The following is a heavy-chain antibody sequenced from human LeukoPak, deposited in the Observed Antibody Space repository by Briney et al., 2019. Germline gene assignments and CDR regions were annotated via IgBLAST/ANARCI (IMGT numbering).Heavy chain of an antibody. J-gene: IGHJ5*02. CDR3: SKDLTSDFGGDLDP. Sequence: GGSLRLSCAASGFTFSSYGMHWVRQAPGKGLEWVAVIWYDGSNKYYEDSVKGRFTISRDNSKSTVYLQMNSLRVEDAAVYYCSKDLTSDFGGDLDPWGQGTLVTVSS. CDR1: GFTFSSYG. CDR2: IWYDGSNK. V-gene: IGHV3-33*06. D-gene: IGHD3-10*01.